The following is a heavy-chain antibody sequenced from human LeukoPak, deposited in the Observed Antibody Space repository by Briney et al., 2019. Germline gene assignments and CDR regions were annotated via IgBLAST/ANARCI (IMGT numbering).Heavy chain of an antibody. CDR3: ARDGTYYGSGSYSDY. V-gene: IGHV3-30*19. CDR1: GFTFSSYG. CDR2: ISYDGSNK. J-gene: IGHJ4*02. Sequence: GGSLRLSCAASGFTFSSYGMHWVRQAPGKGLEWVAVISYDGSNKYYADSVKGRFTISRDNSKNTLYLQMNSLRAEDTAVYYCARDGTYYGSGSYSDYWGQGTLVTVSS. D-gene: IGHD3-10*01.